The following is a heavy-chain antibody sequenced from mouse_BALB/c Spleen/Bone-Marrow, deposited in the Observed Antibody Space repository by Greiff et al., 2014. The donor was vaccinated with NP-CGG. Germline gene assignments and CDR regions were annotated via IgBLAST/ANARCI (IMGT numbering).Heavy chain of an antibody. CDR1: AYSITSGYG. D-gene: IGHD1-1*01. Sequence: EVKLVESGPDLVKPSQSVSLTCTVTAYSITSGYGWHWIRQFPGNRLEWMGYIHYSGNTDYNPSLKSRISITRDTSKNQFFLQLNSPTTEDTATYYCTRETAIVADFDYWGQGTTLTVSS. CDR3: TRETAIVADFDY. V-gene: IGHV3-1*02. CDR2: IHYSGNT. J-gene: IGHJ2*01.